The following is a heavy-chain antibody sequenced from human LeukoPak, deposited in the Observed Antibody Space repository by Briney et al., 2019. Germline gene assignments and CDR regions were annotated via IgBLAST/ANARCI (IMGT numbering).Heavy chain of an antibody. Sequence: PGGSLRLSCAASGFTFSTYWMTWVRQAPGKGVEWVANIKQDGSEKYYVDSVKGRFTISRDNAKNSLFLQMNSLRAEDTAVYYCARRFGSGSFENSEFDYWGQGTLVTVSS. CDR2: IKQDGSEK. J-gene: IGHJ4*02. V-gene: IGHV3-7*01. CDR1: GFTFSTYW. CDR3: ARRFGSGSFENSEFDY. D-gene: IGHD3-10*01.